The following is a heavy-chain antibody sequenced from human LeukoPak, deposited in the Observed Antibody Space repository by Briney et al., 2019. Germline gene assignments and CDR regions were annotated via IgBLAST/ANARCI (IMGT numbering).Heavy chain of an antibody. CDR1: GYTFTSYG. Sequence: GASVKVSCKASGYTFTSYGISRVRQAPGQGLEWMGWISAYNGNTNYAQKFQGRVTITADKSTSTAYMELSGLRSEDTAVYYCARGGMVTSQGYYYYGMDVWGQGTTVTVSS. V-gene: IGHV1-18*01. CDR3: ARGGMVTSQGYYYYGMDV. D-gene: IGHD2-21*02. J-gene: IGHJ6*02. CDR2: ISAYNGNT.